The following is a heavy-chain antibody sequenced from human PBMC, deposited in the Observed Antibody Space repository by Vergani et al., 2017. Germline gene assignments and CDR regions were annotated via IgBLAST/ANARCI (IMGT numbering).Heavy chain of an antibody. V-gene: IGHV5-51*01. D-gene: IGHD3-22*01. CDR1: VYSFTNYW. CDR2: IHPADSDT. J-gene: IGHJ4*02. Sequence: EVQLVQSGAEVKKPGESLKISCQISVYSFTNYWIGWVRQMSGKGLEWMGIIHPADSDTRYSPSFQGQVTISVDKSISTAYLQRSSLRASDSAMYYCARLYGRDSSGSKYFEYWGQGTLVTVSS. CDR3: ARLYGRDSSGSKYFEY.